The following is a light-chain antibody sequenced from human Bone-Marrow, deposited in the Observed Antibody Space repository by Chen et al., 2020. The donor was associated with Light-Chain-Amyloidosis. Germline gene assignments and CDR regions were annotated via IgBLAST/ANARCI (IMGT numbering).Light chain of an antibody. CDR2: GDF. CDR1: NSDVGNYNL. J-gene: IGLJ3*02. CDR3: CAYPGRSTWV. Sequence: QSALTQPASVSGSPGQSITISCTASNSDVGNYNLVSWYQHHPGKAPKLIIYGDFKRPSGVSNRFSGSKSGNTASLTISGLQNEDEAHYHCCAYPGRSTWVFGGGTKLTVL. V-gene: IGLV2-23*01.